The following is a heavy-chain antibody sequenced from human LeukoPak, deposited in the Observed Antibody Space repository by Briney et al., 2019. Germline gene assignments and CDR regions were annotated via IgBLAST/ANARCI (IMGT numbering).Heavy chain of an antibody. CDR1: GFTFSSYG. D-gene: IGHD3-22*01. Sequence: GGSLRLSCAASGFTFSSYGMHWVRQASGKGLEWVGRIRSKANSYATAYAASVKGRFTISRDESKNTAYLQMNSLKIEDTAVYYCTRRASDDSSGYYSTWGQGTLVTVSS. V-gene: IGHV3-73*01. CDR2: IRSKANSYAT. J-gene: IGHJ5*02. CDR3: TRRASDDSSGYYST.